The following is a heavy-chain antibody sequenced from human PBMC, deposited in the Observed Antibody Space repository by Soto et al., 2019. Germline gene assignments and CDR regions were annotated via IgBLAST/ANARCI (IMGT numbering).Heavy chain of an antibody. D-gene: IGHD3-10*01. CDR2: INPNSGGT. J-gene: IGHJ4*02. CDR3: ARVVMNLWFGDSDY. V-gene: IGHV1-2*02. CDR1: GYTFTGYY. Sequence: ASVKVSCKASGYTFTGYYMHCVRQAPGQGLEWMGWINPNSGGTNYAQKFQGRVTMTRDTSISTAYMELSRLRSDDTAVYYCARVVMNLWFGDSDYWGQGTLVTVSS.